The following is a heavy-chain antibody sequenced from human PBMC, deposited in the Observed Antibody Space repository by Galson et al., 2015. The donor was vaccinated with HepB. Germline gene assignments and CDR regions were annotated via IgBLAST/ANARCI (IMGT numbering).Heavy chain of an antibody. V-gene: IGHV3-74*01. CDR1: GFTFSSYW. D-gene: IGHD6-13*01. J-gene: IGHJ4*02. CDR2: INSDGSST. CDR3: ARVAAYSSSCFAY. Sequence: SLRLSCAASGFTFSSYWMHWVRQAPGKGLVWVSRINSDGSSTSYADSVKGRFTISRDNAKNTLYLQMNSLRAEDTAVYYCARVAAYSSSCFAYWGQGTLVTVSS.